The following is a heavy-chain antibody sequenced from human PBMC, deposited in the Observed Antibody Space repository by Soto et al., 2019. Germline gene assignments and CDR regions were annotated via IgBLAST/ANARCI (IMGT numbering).Heavy chain of an antibody. CDR3: AKENPPYSGSYGGAFDI. CDR1: GFTFSSYG. J-gene: IGHJ3*02. V-gene: IGHV3-30*18. D-gene: IGHD1-26*01. CDR2: ISYDGSNK. Sequence: GGSLRLSCAASGFTFSSYGMHWVRQAPGKGLEWVAVISYDGSNKYYTDTVKGRITISRDNSKNTMNLQMNKLRAEDTAVYYCAKENPPYSGSYGGAFDIWGQGT.